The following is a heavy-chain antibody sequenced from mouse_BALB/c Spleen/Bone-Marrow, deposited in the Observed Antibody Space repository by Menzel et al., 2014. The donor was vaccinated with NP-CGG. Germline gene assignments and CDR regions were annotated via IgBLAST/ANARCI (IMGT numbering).Heavy chain of an antibody. Sequence: VQLQQSGPELVKPGASVKIPCKASGYTFTDYNMDWVKQSHGKSLEWIGDINPNNGGTIYNQKFKGKATLTVDKSSSTAYMELRSLTSEDTAVYYCAREVRRFYAMDYWGQGTSVTVSS. CDR1: GYTFTDYN. CDR2: INPNNGGT. CDR3: AREVRRFYAMDY. D-gene: IGHD2-14*01. J-gene: IGHJ4*01. V-gene: IGHV1-18*01.